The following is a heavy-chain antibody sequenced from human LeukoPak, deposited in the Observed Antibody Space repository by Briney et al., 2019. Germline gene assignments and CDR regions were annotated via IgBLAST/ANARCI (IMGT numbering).Heavy chain of an antibody. V-gene: IGHV3-7*04. Sequence: GGSLRLSCAVSGFTFSASWMNWVRQAPGKGLEWVANINPDGSGKSYVDSVKGRFTISRDNAKNSLYLQMNSLRAEDTAVYYCGREKWLQPDYWGQGTLVTVS. CDR3: GREKWLQPDY. CDR1: GFTFSASW. CDR2: INPDGSGK. D-gene: IGHD5-24*01. J-gene: IGHJ4*02.